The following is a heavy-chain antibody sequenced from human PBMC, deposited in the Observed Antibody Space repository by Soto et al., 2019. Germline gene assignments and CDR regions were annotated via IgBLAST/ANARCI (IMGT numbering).Heavy chain of an antibody. CDR2: VYHSGST. CDR3: AKNLAVAGFCLDP. Sequence: QVQLHESGPGLVKPSETLSLTCTVSGDSFNSHYWSWIRQFPGKGLEWIGHVYHSGSTRYNPSLKRRVTISVDTSKNQFSLNLRSVTAADTAVYYCAKNLAVAGFCLDPWGQGILVTVSS. J-gene: IGHJ5*02. D-gene: IGHD6-19*01. CDR1: GDSFNSHY. V-gene: IGHV4-59*11.